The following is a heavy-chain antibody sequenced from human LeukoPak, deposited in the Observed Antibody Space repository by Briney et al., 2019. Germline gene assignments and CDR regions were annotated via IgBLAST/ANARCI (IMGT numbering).Heavy chain of an antibody. J-gene: IGHJ4*02. CDR3: AKDSDTMLRGVIHPIDY. Sequence: GGSLRLSWAASGFTFSNYGMHWVRQAPGKGLEWVAVISYDGSKNYHADSVKGRFTISRDNSKKTLDLQMNSLRAEDTAVYYYAKDSDTMLRGVIHPIDYWGQGTLVTVSS. D-gene: IGHD3-10*01. V-gene: IGHV3-30*18. CDR1: GFTFSNYG. CDR2: ISYDGSKN.